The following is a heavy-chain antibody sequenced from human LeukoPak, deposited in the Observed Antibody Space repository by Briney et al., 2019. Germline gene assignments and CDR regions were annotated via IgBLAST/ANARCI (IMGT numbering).Heavy chain of an antibody. V-gene: IGHV3-21*01. D-gene: IGHD2-21*02. CDR2: ISSSSNDI. Sequence: GGSLTLASTPSVITFSSYSVNWVRQAPGKGLEWVSIISSSSNDIHYADSVKGRFTISRDNTKNSVYLQMNSLRDEDTAVYSCARGATADTRHLDYWGQGSLVTVSS. CDR1: VITFSSYS. CDR3: ARGATADTRHLDY. J-gene: IGHJ4*02.